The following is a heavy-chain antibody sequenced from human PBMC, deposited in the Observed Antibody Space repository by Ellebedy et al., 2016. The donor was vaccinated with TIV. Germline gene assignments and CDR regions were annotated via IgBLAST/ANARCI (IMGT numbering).Heavy chain of an antibody. D-gene: IGHD5-24*01. CDR2: IWYDGSNK. V-gene: IGHV3-33*01. Sequence: GESLKISXAASGFTFSSYGMHWVRQAPGKGLEWVAVIWYDGSNKYYADSVKGRFTISRDNSKNMLYLQMNSLRAEDTAVYYCARDLAIEMATTYYYYGMDVWGQGTTVTVSS. CDR3: ARDLAIEMATTYYYYGMDV. CDR1: GFTFSSYG. J-gene: IGHJ6*02.